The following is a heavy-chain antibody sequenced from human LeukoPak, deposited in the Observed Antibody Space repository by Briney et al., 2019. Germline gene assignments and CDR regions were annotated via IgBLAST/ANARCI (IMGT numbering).Heavy chain of an antibody. D-gene: IGHD3-22*01. CDR1: GYTFTSYY. Sequence: ASVKVSCKASGYTFTSYYMHWVRQAPGQGLEWMGIINPSGGSTSYAQKFQGRVTMTRDTSTSTVYMELSSLRSEDTAMYYCARDQHPDYYDSSGASGYWGQGTLVTVSS. CDR3: ARDQHPDYYDSSGASGY. J-gene: IGHJ4*02. CDR2: INPSGGST. V-gene: IGHV1-46*01.